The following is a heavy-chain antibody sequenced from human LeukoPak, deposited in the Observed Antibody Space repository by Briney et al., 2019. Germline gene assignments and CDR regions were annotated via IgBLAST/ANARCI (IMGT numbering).Heavy chain of an antibody. CDR1: GGSISSYY. D-gene: IGHD3-22*01. CDR2: IYYSGST. J-gene: IGHJ6*02. Sequence: PSETLSLTCTVSGGSISSYYWSWIRQPPGKGLEWIGYIYYSGSTNYNPSLKSRVTISVDTSKNQFSLKLSSVTAADTAVYYCARGYDSSGYFRYYGMDVWGQGTTVTVSS. CDR3: ARGYDSSGYFRYYGMDV. V-gene: IGHV4-59*08.